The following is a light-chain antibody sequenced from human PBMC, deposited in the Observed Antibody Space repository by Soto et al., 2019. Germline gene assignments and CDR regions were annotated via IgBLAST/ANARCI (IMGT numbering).Light chain of an antibody. CDR1: SSDVGNYNY. J-gene: IGLJ1*01. CDR3: SPFAVIFNHV. V-gene: IGLV2-8*01. Sequence: QSALTQPPSASGSPGQSVTISCVGTSSDVGNYNYVSWYQHHPGKAPKLMIFEVNKRLSGVPARFSGSKSDNTPSLTISGLQAEDEADYYCSPFAVIFNHVFGSGTNLTVL. CDR2: EVN.